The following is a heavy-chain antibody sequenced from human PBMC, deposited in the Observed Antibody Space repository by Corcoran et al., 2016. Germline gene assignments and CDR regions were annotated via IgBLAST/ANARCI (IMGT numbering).Heavy chain of an antibody. CDR2: IYYSGST. Sequence: QLQLQESGPGLVKPSETLSLTYTVSGGSISSSSYYWGWIRQPPGKGLEWIGSIYYSGSTYYNPSLKSRVTISVDTSKNQFSLKLSSVTAADTAVYYCAGHYGRGWLPTYFDLWGRGTLVTVSS. CDR3: AGHYGRGWLPTYFDL. J-gene: IGHJ2*01. CDR1: GGSISSSSYY. V-gene: IGHV4-39*01. D-gene: IGHD5-12*01.